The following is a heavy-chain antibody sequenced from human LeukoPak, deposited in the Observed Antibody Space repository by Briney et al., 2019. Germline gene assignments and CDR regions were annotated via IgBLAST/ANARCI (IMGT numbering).Heavy chain of an antibody. CDR3: ARKSHRITIFGVAPNWFDP. D-gene: IGHD3-3*01. V-gene: IGHV4-59*08. Sequence: SETLSLTCTVSGGSISRYYWSWIRQPPGKGLEWIGYVQYSGSTNYNTPLKSRVTISVDTSKNQFSLKLSSVTAADTAVYYCARKSHRITIFGVAPNWFDPWGQGTLVTVSS. CDR1: GGSISRYY. CDR2: VQYSGST. J-gene: IGHJ5*02.